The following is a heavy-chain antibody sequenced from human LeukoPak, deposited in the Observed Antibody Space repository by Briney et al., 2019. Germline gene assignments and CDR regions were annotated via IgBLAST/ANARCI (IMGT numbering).Heavy chain of an antibody. CDR3: AREQGVVAANFDY. V-gene: IGHV4-4*02. CDR2: IYHSGST. CDR1: GGSISSSNW. J-gene: IGHJ4*02. Sequence: PSETLSLTCAVSGGSISSSNWWSWVRQPPGKGLEWIGEIYHSGSTNYNPSLKSRVTISVDKSKNQLSLKLSSVTAADTAVYYCAREQGVVAANFDYWGQGTLVTVSS. D-gene: IGHD2-15*01.